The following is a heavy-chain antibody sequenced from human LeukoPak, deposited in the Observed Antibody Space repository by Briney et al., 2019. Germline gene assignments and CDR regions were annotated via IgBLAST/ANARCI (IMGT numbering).Heavy chain of an antibody. CDR3: ARDVESGRYDSSGYYHDY. J-gene: IGHJ4*02. D-gene: IGHD3-22*01. CDR2: IIPILGIA. Sequence: SVKVSCKASGGTFSSYTISWVRQAPGQGLEWMGRIIPILGIANYAQKFQGRVTITADKSTSTAYMELSSLRSEDTAVYYCARDVESGRYDSSGYYHDYWGQGTLVTVSS. V-gene: IGHV1-69*04. CDR1: GGTFSSYT.